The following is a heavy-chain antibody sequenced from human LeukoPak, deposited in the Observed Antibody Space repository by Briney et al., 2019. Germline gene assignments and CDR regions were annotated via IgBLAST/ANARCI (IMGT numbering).Heavy chain of an antibody. CDR3: ARGNDILTGWDYFDY. D-gene: IGHD3-9*01. V-gene: IGHV4-59*01. CDR2: IYYSGST. J-gene: IGHJ4*02. CDR1: GDSISSYY. Sequence: ASETLSLTCTVSGDSISSYYWSWIRQPPGKGLEWIGYIYYSGSTNYNPSLKSRVTISVDTSKNQFSLKLSSVTAADTAVYYCARGNDILTGWDYFDYWGQGTLVTVSS.